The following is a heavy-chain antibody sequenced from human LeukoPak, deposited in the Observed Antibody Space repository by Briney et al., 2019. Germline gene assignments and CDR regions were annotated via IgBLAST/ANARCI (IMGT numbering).Heavy chain of an antibody. CDR3: ARNGPYYYYYYMDV. V-gene: IGHV4-34*01. J-gene: IGHJ6*03. CDR1: GGSFSGYY. CDR2: INHSGST. D-gene: IGHD2-8*01. Sequence: SETLSLTCAVYGGSFSGYYWSWIRQPPGKGLEWIGEINHSGSTNYNPSPKSRVTISVDTSKNQFSLKLSSVTAADTAVYYCARNGPYYYYYYMDVWGKGTTVTVSS.